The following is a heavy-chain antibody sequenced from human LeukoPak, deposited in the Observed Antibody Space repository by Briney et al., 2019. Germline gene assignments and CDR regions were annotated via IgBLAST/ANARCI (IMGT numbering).Heavy chain of an antibody. CDR3: ARGDYDSSFDP. CDR2: IYHSGST. D-gene: IGHD3-3*01. CDR1: GYSISSGYY. Sequence: PSETLSLTCTVSGYSISSGYYWGWIRQPPGKGLEWIGSIYHSGSTYYNPSLKSRVTISVDTSKNQFSLKLSSVTAADTAVYYCARGDYDSSFDPWGQGTLVTVSS. V-gene: IGHV4-38-2*02. J-gene: IGHJ5*02.